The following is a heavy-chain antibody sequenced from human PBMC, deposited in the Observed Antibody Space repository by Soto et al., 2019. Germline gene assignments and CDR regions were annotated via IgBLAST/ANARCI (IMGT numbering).Heavy chain of an antibody. CDR3: ARPRSGSYYYGMDV. D-gene: IGHD3-3*01. J-gene: IGHJ6*02. V-gene: IGHV1-8*01. Sequence: QVQLVQSGAEVKKPGASVKVSCKASGYTFTSYDINWVRQATGQGLEWMGWMNPNSGNTGYAQKFQGRFTMTRNTSINTAYMELSSLRSEDTAVYYCARPRSGSYYYGMDVWGQGTAVTVSS. CDR1: GYTFTSYD. CDR2: MNPNSGNT.